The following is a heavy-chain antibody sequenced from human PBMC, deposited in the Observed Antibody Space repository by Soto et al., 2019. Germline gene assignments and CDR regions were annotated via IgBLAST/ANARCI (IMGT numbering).Heavy chain of an antibody. CDR2: VNSGGAT. CDR3: ARDPRT. CDR1: GFTVSSNY. Sequence: GRSLRLSCAASGFTVSSNYMSWVRQAPGKGLEWVSVVNSGGATQYADSVKGRFTISRDNSKNTLYLQVNSLRVEDTAVYYCARDPRTWGQGTLVTVSS. J-gene: IGHJ5*02. V-gene: IGHV3-66*01.